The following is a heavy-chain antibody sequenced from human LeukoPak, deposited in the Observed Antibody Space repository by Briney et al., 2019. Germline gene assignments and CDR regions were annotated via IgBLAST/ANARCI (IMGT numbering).Heavy chain of an antibody. J-gene: IGHJ4*02. CDR2: IYYSGST. CDR1: GGSISSGGYY. Sequence: SETLSLTCTVSGGSISSGGYYWSWIRQHPGKGLEWIGYIYYSGSTYYNPSLKSRVTISVDTSKNQFSLKLSSVTAADTAVYYCARGVGRAITMVVVVIPHFDYWGQGTLVTVSS. V-gene: IGHV4-31*03. CDR3: ARGVGRAITMVVVVIPHFDY. D-gene: IGHD3-22*01.